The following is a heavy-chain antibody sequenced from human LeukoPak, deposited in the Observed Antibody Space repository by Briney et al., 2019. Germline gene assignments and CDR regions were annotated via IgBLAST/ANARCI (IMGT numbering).Heavy chain of an antibody. CDR3: ARSFLPDDY. D-gene: IGHD1-14*01. Sequence: APVKVSCKASGYTFIGYFMHWVRQAPGQGLEWMGRINPNGGGTIYAQKFQGRVTMTRDTSISTAYMELSRLRSDDTAVYYCARSFLPDDYWGQGTLVTVSS. J-gene: IGHJ4*02. CDR1: GYTFIGYF. CDR2: INPNGGGT. V-gene: IGHV1-2*06.